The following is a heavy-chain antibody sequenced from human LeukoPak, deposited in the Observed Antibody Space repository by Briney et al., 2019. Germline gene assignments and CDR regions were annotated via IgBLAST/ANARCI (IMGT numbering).Heavy chain of an antibody. V-gene: IGHV3-23*01. J-gene: IGHJ4*02. Sequence: PGGSLRLSCAASGFTFSSYAMSWVRQAPGKGLEWVSAISGSGGSTYYADSVKGRFTISRDNSKNTLYLQMSSLRAEDTAVYFCAKRGVVIRGILVIGYHQEAYHYDHWGRGVLVTVSS. CDR3: AKRGVVIRGILVIGYHQEAYHYDH. D-gene: IGHD3-10*01. CDR1: GFTFSSYA. CDR2: ISGSGGST.